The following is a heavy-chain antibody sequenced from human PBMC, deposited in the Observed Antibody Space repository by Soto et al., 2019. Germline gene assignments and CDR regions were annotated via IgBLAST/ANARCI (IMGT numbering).Heavy chain of an antibody. CDR1: TFTFSTYA. Sequence: GGSLRLSCAASTFTFSTYAMIWVRQAPGKGLEWVSGISGSGSATYYADSVKGRFTISRDNSKNTLYLQMNSLRAEDTAVYYCAKDRFCTSSSCHNWFDPWGQGTLVTVSS. J-gene: IGHJ5*02. D-gene: IGHD2-2*01. CDR2: ISGSGSAT. CDR3: AKDRFCTSSSCHNWFDP. V-gene: IGHV3-23*01.